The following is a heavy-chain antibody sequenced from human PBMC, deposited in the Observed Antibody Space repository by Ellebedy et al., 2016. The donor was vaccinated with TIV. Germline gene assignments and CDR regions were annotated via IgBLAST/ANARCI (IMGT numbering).Heavy chain of an antibody. V-gene: IGHV1-18*01. CDR3: ARDKFEQPDYSGYDWVGPARGEFDY. CDR1: GGTFSSYA. D-gene: IGHD5-12*01. Sequence: ASVKVSCKASGGTFSSYAISWVRQAPGQGLEWMGWISAYNGNTNYAQKLQGRVTMTTDTSTRTAYMELRSLRSDDTAVYYCARDKFEQPDYSGYDWVGPARGEFDYWGQGTLVTVSS. CDR2: ISAYNGNT. J-gene: IGHJ4*02.